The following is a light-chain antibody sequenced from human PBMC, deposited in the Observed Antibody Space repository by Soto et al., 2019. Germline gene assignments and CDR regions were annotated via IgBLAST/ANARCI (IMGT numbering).Light chain of an antibody. J-gene: IGKJ4*01. V-gene: IGKV3-15*01. CDR1: QSVNRD. CDR3: QQYNNWPLT. CDR2: SAS. Sequence: ETVMTQSPATLSASPGESATLSCRASQSVNRDLAWYQQIPGQAPRLLIYSASTGATGGPARFSGSGSGTEFTLTISSLQSEDFAIYYCQQYNNWPLTFGGGTKVEI.